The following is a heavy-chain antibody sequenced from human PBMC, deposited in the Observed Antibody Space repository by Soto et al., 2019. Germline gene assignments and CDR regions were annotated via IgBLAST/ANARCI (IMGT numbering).Heavy chain of an antibody. CDR2: INHSGST. V-gene: IGHV4-34*01. CDR3: ARGLSYRYAFDI. CDR1: GGSFSGYY. J-gene: IGHJ3*02. D-gene: IGHD3-16*02. Sequence: TLSLTCAVYGGSFSGYYWSWIRQPPGKGLEWIGEINHSGSTNYNPSLKSRVTISVDTSKNQFSLKLSSVTAADTAVYYCARGLSYRYAFDIWGQGTMVTV.